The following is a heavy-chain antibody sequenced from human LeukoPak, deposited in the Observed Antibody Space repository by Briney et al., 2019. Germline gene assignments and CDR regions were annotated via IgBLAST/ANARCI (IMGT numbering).Heavy chain of an antibody. V-gene: IGHV4-4*07. J-gene: IGHJ4*02. CDR2: IYSSGST. Sequence: NPSETLSLTCTVSGGSISSYYWHWIRQPAGRGLEWIGRIYSSGSTNYNPSLKSRVTISVDTSKNQFSLKLTSVTAADTAVYYCARAGGSGLIDYWGQGTLVTVSS. D-gene: IGHD6-19*01. CDR1: GGSISSYY. CDR3: ARAGGSGLIDY.